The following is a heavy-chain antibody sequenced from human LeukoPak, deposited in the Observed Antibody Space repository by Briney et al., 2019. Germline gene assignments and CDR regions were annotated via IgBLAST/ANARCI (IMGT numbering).Heavy chain of an antibody. J-gene: IGHJ4*02. CDR2: IRYDGSNK. Sequence: GRSLRLSCAASEFTFSKYGMHWVRQAPGKGLEWVTFIRYDGSNKYYADSVKGRFTISRDNSKNTLNLHMNSLRAEDTAVYYCARETYYYDSSGYLHYWGQGTLVTVSS. CDR3: ARETYYYDSSGYLHY. V-gene: IGHV3-30*02. D-gene: IGHD3-22*01. CDR1: EFTFSKYG.